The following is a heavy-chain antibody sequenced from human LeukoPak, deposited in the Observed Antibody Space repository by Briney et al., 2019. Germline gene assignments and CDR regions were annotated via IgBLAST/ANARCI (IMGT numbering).Heavy chain of an antibody. V-gene: IGHV3-23*01. J-gene: IGHJ4*02. CDR1: GFTFSSYA. D-gene: IGHD7-27*01. Sequence: SGGSLRLSCAASGFTFSSYAMSWVRQAPGEGLMGVSAISGSGGSTYYADSVKGRFTISRDNSKNTLYLQMNSLKAEDTAVYYCAKVAPEQGNFDYWGQGTLVTVSS. CDR3: AKVAPEQGNFDY. CDR2: ISGSGGST.